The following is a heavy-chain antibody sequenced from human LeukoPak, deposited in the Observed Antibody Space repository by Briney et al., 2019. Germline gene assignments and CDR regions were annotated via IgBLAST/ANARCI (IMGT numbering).Heavy chain of an antibody. CDR3: ARGPLRWSFDY. Sequence: GGSLRLSCAASGFSVSVNYMSWVRQAPGKGLEWVSVIYSGGSTYYADSVQGRFTISRDNSKNTLYLQMNSLRAEDTAVYYCARGPLRWSFDYWGQGTLVTVSS. J-gene: IGHJ4*02. V-gene: IGHV3-66*01. CDR1: GFSVSVNY. CDR2: IYSGGST. D-gene: IGHD4-23*01.